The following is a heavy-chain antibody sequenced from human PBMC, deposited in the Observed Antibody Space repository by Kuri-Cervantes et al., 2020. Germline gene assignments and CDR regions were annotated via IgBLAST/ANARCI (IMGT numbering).Heavy chain of an antibody. D-gene: IGHD6-6*01. CDR1: GGSVSSGSYY. CDR3: ARDPGGQLADDAFDI. J-gene: IGHJ3*02. V-gene: IGHV4-61*01. Sequence: GSLRLSCTVSGGSVSSGSYYWSWIRQPPGKGLEWIGYIYYSGSTNYNPSLKSRVTISVDTYKNQFSLKLSSVTAADTAVYYYARDPGGQLADDAFDIWGQGTMVTVSS. CDR2: IYYSGST.